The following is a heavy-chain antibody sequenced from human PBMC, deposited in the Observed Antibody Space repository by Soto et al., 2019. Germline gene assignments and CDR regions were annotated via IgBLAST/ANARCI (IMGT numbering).Heavy chain of an antibody. CDR3: ARGIAEAGDDAFDI. CDR1: GGSISSGGYY. V-gene: IGHV4-31*03. CDR2: IYYSGST. D-gene: IGHD6-13*01. J-gene: IGHJ3*02. Sequence: QVQLQESGPGLVKPSQTLSLTCTVSGGSISSGGYYWSWIRQHPGKGLEWIGYIYYSGSTYYNPSLKSRVTISVDTSKNQFSLKLSSVTAADTAVYYCARGIAEAGDDAFDIWGQGTTVTVSS.